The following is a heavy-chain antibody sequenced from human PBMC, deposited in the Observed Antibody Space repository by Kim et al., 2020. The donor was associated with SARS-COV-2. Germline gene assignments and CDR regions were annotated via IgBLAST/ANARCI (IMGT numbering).Heavy chain of an antibody. J-gene: IGHJ3*02. CDR1: GFTVSSNY. V-gene: IGHV3-53*01. CDR2: ISTDGST. CDR3: ARDARGLSGVDSVRDAFDI. Sequence: GGSLRLSCAASGFTVSSNYMSWVRQAPGKGLEWVSVISTDGSTSYADSVKGRFTISRDNSKNTLYLRMNSLRAEDTAVYYCARDARGLSGVDSVRDAFDIWGQGTMVTVSS. D-gene: IGHD2-2*03.